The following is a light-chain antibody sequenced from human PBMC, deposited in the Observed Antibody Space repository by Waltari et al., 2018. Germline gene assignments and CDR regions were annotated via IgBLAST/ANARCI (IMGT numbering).Light chain of an antibody. CDR2: AAS. J-gene: IGKJ4*01. CDR1: QSISSN. Sequence: DIQITQSPSSLSASVGARVTITFRASQSISSNLNCYQQKPWKAPKLLIYAASSLQSGVPSRFSGSGSGTDFTLTISSLQPEDFATYYCQQSYSTPFGGGTKVEIK. V-gene: IGKV1-39*01. CDR3: QQSYSTP.